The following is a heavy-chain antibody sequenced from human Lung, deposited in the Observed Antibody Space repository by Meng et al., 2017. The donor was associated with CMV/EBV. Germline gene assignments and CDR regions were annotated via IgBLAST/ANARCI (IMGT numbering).Heavy chain of an antibody. J-gene: IGHJ4*02. V-gene: IGHV3-7*01. CDR1: GFTFGHYW. CDR3: ARVLCDDSTCFNGLDF. Sequence: GESLKISCVASGFTFGHYWMSWVRRSPARGLEWVANIKQDATEARYADSTKGRFTISRDNTRRAVSLGMNSLRVEDSAVYYCARVLCDDSTCFNGLDFWGQGXPVTVSS. D-gene: IGHD2-2*01. CDR2: IKQDATEA.